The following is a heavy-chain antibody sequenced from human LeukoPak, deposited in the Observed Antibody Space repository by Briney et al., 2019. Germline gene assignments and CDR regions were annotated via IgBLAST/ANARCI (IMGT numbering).Heavy chain of an antibody. V-gene: IGHV3-23*01. CDR1: GFTFSSYT. CDR2: IRGSGGST. CDR3: AKCVPLLGGCEGLDY. D-gene: IGHD2/OR15-2a*01. J-gene: IGHJ4*02. Sequence: GGSLRLSCAASGFTFSSYTMTWVRQSPGKGLEWVSVIRGSGGSTYYADSVKGRFTISRDTSKDTLFLQMDSLRADDTAVYYCAKCVPLLGGCEGLDYRGQGTLVTVSS.